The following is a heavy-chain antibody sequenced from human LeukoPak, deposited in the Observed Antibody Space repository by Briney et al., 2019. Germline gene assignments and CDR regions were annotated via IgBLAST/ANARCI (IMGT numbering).Heavy chain of an antibody. V-gene: IGHV3-30-3*01. CDR1: GFTFSSYA. J-gene: IGHJ4*02. Sequence: GRSLRLSCAVSGFTFSSYAMHWVRQAPGKGLEWVTVISYDGSNEYYADSVKGRFTISRDNSKNTLHLQMNNLRAEDTAVYYCARGLVRSGYYFDYWGQGTLVTVSS. D-gene: IGHD3-9*01. CDR2: ISYDGSNE. CDR3: ARGLVRSGYYFDY.